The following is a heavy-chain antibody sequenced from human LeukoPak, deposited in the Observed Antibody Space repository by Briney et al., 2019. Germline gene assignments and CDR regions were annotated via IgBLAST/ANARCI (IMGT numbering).Heavy chain of an antibody. CDR1: GFTFSSYA. Sequence: PGGSLRLSCSASGFTFSSYAMHWVRQAPGRGLEYVSAISNNGGNTYYADSVKGRLTFSRDNSKNTVYLHMSSLRAEDTAVYYCVKGAGPNYYYYYGLDVWGQGTTVTVSS. J-gene: IGHJ6*02. CDR3: VKGAGPNYYYYYGLDV. D-gene: IGHD6-13*01. CDR2: ISNNGGNT. V-gene: IGHV3-64D*06.